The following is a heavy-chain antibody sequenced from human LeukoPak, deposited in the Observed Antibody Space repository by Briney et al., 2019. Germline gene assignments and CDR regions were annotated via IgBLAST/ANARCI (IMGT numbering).Heavy chain of an antibody. CDR1: GFTFSSYG. J-gene: IGHJ4*02. V-gene: IGHV3-21*04. CDR3: ARGESGYDSENPFDY. CDR2: ISTSSSYI. D-gene: IGHD5-12*01. Sequence: PGGSLRLSCVGSGFTFSSYGMNWVRQAPGKGLEWVSSISTSSSYIYYSDSLKGRFTISRDNARNSLYLQMNSLRAEDTAVYYCARGESGYDSENPFDYWGQGTLVTVSS.